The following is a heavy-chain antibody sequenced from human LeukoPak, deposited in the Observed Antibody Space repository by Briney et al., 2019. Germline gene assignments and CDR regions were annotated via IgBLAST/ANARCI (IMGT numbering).Heavy chain of an antibody. CDR2: IYDRGST. D-gene: IGHD3-3*01. Sequence: SETLSLTCSVSGGSIGSSNYYWGWVRQPPGKGLEWIGSIYDRGSTYYNPSLKSRVTISVDTSKNQFSLKLSSVTAADTAVYYCVRHELNYDFRSGYQKSNDYWGQGTLVTVSS. J-gene: IGHJ4*02. V-gene: IGHV4-39*01. CDR3: VRHELNYDFRSGYQKSNDY. CDR1: GGSIGSSNYY.